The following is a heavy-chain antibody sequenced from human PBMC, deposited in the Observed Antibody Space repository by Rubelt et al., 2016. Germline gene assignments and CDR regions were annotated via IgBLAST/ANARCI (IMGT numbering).Heavy chain of an antibody. V-gene: IGHV1-46*01. D-gene: IGHD3-3*01. Sequence: QVQLVQSGAEVKKPGASVKVSCKASGYTFTSYYMHWVRQAPGQGLAWMGIINPSGGSTSYAQKFQGRVTMTRDTSTGTVYMGLSRLRSEDTAVYYCAGSPRYDFEDNWFDPWGQGTLVTVSS. J-gene: IGHJ5*02. CDR3: AGSPRYDFEDNWFDP. CDR2: INPSGGST. CDR1: GYTFTSYY.